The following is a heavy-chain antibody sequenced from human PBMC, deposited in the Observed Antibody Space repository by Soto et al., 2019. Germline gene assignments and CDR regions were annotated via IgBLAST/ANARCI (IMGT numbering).Heavy chain of an antibody. V-gene: IGHV3-74*01. CDR1: GFTFSSYW. Sequence: GGSLRLSCAASGFTFSSYWMHWVRQAPGKGLVWVSSINSEGDNTDYADSVKGRFIMSRDNAKNTLYLQMNSLRAEDTAVYYCARPRYDGSGTPFDHWGLGTLVTVSS. CDR3: ARPRYDGSGTPFDH. CDR2: INSEGDNT. D-gene: IGHD3-22*01. J-gene: IGHJ4*02.